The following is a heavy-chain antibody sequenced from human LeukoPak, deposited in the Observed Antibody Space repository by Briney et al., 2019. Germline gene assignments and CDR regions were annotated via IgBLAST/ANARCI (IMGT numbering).Heavy chain of an antibody. CDR2: MNPNSGNT. CDR3: AREGFGEEDYYYGMDV. D-gene: IGHD3-10*01. CDR1: GGTFSSYA. Sequence: ASVKVSCKASGGTFSSYAISWVRQATGQGLEWMGWMNPNSGNTGYAQKFQGRVTMTRNTSISTAYMELSSLRSEDTAVYYCAREGFGEEDYYYGMDVWGQGTTVTVSS. V-gene: IGHV1-8*02. J-gene: IGHJ6*02.